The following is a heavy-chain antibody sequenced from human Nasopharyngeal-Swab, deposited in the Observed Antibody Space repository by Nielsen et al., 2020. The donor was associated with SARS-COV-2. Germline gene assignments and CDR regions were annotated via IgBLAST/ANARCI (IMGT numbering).Heavy chain of an antibody. V-gene: IGHV1-18*01. CDR1: GYTFTSYG. Sequence: ASVKVSCKASGYTFTSYGNSWVRQAPGQGLEWMGWISAYNGNTNYAQKLQGRVTMTTDTSTSTAYMELRSLRSDDTAVYYCARGYRDYDILGRTFDIWGQGTMVTVSS. CDR3: ARGYRDYDILGRTFDI. J-gene: IGHJ3*02. D-gene: IGHD3-9*01. CDR2: ISAYNGNT.